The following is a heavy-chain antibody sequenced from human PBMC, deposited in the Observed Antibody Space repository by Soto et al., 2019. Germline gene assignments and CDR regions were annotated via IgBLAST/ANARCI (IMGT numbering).Heavy chain of an antibody. D-gene: IGHD2-2*01. CDR1: GFTFSSYG. CDR2: ISYDGSNK. V-gene: IGHV3-30*18. CDR3: AKVQGEDIVLVYGMDV. Sequence: QVQLVESGGGVVQPGRSLRLSCAASGFTFSSYGMHWVRQAPGKGLEWVAVISYDGSNKYYADSVKGRFTISRDNSKNTLYLQMNSLRAEDTAVYYCAKVQGEDIVLVYGMDVWGQGTTVTVSS. J-gene: IGHJ6*02.